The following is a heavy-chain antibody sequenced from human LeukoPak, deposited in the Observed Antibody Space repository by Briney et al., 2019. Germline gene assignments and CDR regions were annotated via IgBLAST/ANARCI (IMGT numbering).Heavy chain of an antibody. CDR2: ISWNSGSI. V-gene: IGHV3-48*03. Sequence: GGSLRLSCAASGFTFSSYEMNWVRQAPGKGLEWVSGISWNSGSIGYADSVKGRFTISRDNAKNSLYLQMNSLRAEDTAVYYCARGVSRSSGYPNDAFDIWGQGTMVTVSS. D-gene: IGHD3-22*01. CDR1: GFTFSSYE. J-gene: IGHJ3*02. CDR3: ARGVSRSSGYPNDAFDI.